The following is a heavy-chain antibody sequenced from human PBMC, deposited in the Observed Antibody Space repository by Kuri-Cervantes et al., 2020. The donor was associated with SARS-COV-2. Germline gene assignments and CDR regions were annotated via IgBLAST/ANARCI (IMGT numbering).Heavy chain of an antibody. V-gene: IGHV3-30*02. J-gene: IGHJ4*02. CDR3: AKDVINGGQWLVGGFDY. CDR1: GLTFSSYA. D-gene: IGHD6-19*01. CDR2: IRYDGSNE. Sequence: GGSLRLSCAASGLTFSSYAMSWVRQAPGKGLEWVAFIRYDGSNEYYADSVKGRFTISRDNSKNTLYLQMNSLRAEDTAVYYYAKDVINGGQWLVGGFDYWGQGTLVTVSS.